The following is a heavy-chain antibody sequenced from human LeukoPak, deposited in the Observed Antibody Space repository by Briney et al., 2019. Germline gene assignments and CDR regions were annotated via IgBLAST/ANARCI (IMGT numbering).Heavy chain of an antibody. D-gene: IGHD3-16*01. Sequence: GGSLRLSCAASGFTFSSYSMNWVRQAPGKGLEWVANIKQDGSEKNYVDSVKGRFIISRDNAKNSLYLQMNTLRADDTAVYYCARDGFGTGSNWGQGTLVTVSS. CDR1: GFTFSSYS. CDR3: ARDGFGTGSN. V-gene: IGHV3-7*03. J-gene: IGHJ4*02. CDR2: IKQDGSEK.